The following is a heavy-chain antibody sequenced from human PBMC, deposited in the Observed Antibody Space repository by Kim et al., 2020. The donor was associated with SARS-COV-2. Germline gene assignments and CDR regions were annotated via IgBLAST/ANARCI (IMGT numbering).Heavy chain of an antibody. Sequence: GGSLRLSCAASGFTFSSYAMHWVRQAPGKGLEWVAVISYDGSNKYYADSVKGRFTISRDNSKNTLYLQMNSLRAEDTAVYYCARQDYYDSSGYYYPHYY. V-gene: IGHV3-30*04. CDR3: ARQDYYDSSGYYYPHYY. D-gene: IGHD3-22*01. CDR1: GFTFSSYA. J-gene: IGHJ6*03. CDR2: ISYDGSNK.